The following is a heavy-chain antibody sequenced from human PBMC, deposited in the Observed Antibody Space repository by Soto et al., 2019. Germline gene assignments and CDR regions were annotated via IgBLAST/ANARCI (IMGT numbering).Heavy chain of an antibody. CDR2: IIPIFGTA. CDR1: GGTFSSYA. D-gene: IGHD1-26*01. J-gene: IGHJ6*02. V-gene: IGHV1-69*13. Sequence: ASVKVSCKASGGTFSSYAISWVRQAPGQGLEWMGGIIPIFGTANYAQKFQGRVTITADESTSTAYMELSSLRSEDTAVYYCARDSPDNSGSYYAYYYGMDVWDQGTTVTVSS. CDR3: ARDSPDNSGSYYAYYYGMDV.